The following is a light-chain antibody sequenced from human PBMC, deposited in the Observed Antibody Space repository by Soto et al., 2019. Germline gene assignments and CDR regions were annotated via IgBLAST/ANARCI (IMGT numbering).Light chain of an antibody. CDR1: SSDVGAYKY. J-gene: IGLJ2*01. CDR3: AAWDDSLRGVA. CDR2: DVT. V-gene: IGLV2-11*01. Sequence: QSVLTQPRSVSGSPGQSVTISCTGTSSDVGAYKYVSWYQQHPGKAPKLVVFDVTERPSGVPDRFSGSKSGNTASLTISGLRADDEGHYYCAAWDDSLRGVAFGGGTQLTVL.